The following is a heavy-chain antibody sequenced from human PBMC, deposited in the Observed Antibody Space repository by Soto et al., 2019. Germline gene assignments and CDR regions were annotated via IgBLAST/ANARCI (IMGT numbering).Heavy chain of an antibody. V-gene: IGHV3-7*03. CDR2: IKVDGSET. CDR3: TRDRGWQTFDY. J-gene: IGHJ4*02. D-gene: IGHD3-10*01. CDR1: GYTFGNYW. Sequence: EVQLAESGGGLVQPGGSLRLSCAASGYTFGNYWMTWVRQAPGKELERVANIKVDGSETYYVDSVKGRFIISRDNAKNSVYLKMNSLRAEDTAVYYCTRDRGWQTFDYWGQGTLVTVSS.